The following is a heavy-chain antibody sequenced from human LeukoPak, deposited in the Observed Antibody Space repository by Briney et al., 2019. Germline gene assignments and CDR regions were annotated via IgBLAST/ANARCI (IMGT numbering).Heavy chain of an antibody. D-gene: IGHD2-15*01. V-gene: IGHV1-46*01. CDR2: INPSGGST. CDR1: GYTFTSYY. J-gene: IGHJ5*02. Sequence: ASVKVSCKASGYTFTSYYMHWVRQAPGQGLEWMGIINPSGGSTSYAQKFQGRVTMTRDMSTSTVYMELSSLRSEDTAVYYCARDRYCSGGSCYSGWFDPWGQGTLVTVSS. CDR3: ARDRYCSGGSCYSGWFDP.